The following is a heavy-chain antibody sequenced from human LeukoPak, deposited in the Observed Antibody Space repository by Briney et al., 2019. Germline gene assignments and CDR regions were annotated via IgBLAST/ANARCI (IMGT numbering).Heavy chain of an antibody. Sequence: PGRSLRLSCTASGLTFGDYAMSWFRQAPGKGLEWVGFIRREAYGGTTEYAASVEGRFTISRDDSKSIAYLQMNSLKTEDTAIYYCTNDFGGNSGSGYWGQGTLVTVSS. CDR1: GLTFGDYA. CDR2: IRREAYGGTT. CDR3: TNDFGGNSGSGY. J-gene: IGHJ4*02. V-gene: IGHV3-49*03. D-gene: IGHD4-23*01.